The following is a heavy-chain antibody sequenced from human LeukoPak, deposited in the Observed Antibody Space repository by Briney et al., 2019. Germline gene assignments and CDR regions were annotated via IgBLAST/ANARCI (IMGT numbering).Heavy chain of an antibody. J-gene: IGHJ4*02. V-gene: IGHV3-23*01. CDR3: AKDPGIVGATTS. CDR1: GWTFSSYA. D-gene: IGHD1-26*01. CDR2: INRSGGST. Sequence: GGSLRLSCAASGWTFSSYAMIWVRQPPGKGLEWVSAINRSGGSTYYAPSEKGRFTISRDNSKNTLYLQMNSLRAEDTAVYYCAKDPGIVGATTSWGQGTLVTVSS.